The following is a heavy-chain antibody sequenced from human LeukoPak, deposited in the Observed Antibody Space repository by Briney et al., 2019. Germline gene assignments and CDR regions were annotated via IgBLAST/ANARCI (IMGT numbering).Heavy chain of an antibody. CDR2: INHSGST. D-gene: IGHD2-21*02. Sequence: SETLSLTCAVYGGSFIPYYWSWIRQPPGKGLEWIGEINHSGSTNYNPSLKSRVTISVDTSKNQFSLKLSSVTAAETAVYYCARGGFYCGGDCYVDYWGQGTLVTVSS. CDR1: GGSFIPYY. CDR3: ARGGFYCGGDCYVDY. J-gene: IGHJ4*02. V-gene: IGHV4-34*01.